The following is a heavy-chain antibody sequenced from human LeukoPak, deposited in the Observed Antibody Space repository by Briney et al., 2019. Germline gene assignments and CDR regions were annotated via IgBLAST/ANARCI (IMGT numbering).Heavy chain of an antibody. V-gene: IGHV4-59*01. Sequence: SETLSLTCTVSGDSISSYYWSWIRQPPGKGLEWIGYIYHSGSTNYNPSLKSRVTISADTSKDQFSLKLASVTAADTAVYYCATGYSSTWYYFDYCCEGTLVTVSS. CDR3: ATGYSSTWYYFDY. CDR2: IYHSGST. D-gene: IGHD6-13*01. CDR1: GDSISSYY. J-gene: IGHJ4*02.